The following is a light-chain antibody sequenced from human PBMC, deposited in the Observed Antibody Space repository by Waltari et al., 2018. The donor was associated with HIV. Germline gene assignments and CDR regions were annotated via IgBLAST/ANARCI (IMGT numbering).Light chain of an antibody. CDR1: SSDVGAYNR. CDR2: DVR. V-gene: IGLV2-11*01. J-gene: IGLJ1*01. Sequence: QSALTQPRSVSGSPGQSVTISCTGTSSDVGAYNRVSWYQQHPGKAPKVPIYDVRARPAGVLDRFSGSKSANPASLTISGLQADDEADYHCCSYAGSYIVFGTGTKVTVL. CDR3: CSYAGSYIV.